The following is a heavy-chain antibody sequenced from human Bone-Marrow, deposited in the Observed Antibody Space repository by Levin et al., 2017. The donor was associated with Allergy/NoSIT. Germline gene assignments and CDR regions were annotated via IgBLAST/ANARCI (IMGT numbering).Heavy chain of an antibody. J-gene: IGHJ4*02. D-gene: IGHD1-1*01. CDR3: ATTGTTDS. Sequence: ASVKVSCKATGGTFGTSSISWVRQAPGQGLEWMGRIIPMINIANYAHKFQDRLKITADKSTGTAYMDLTSLRSEDTALYYCATTGTTDSWGQGTLVFVSS. CDR1: GGTFGTSS. CDR2: IIPMINIA. V-gene: IGHV1-69*02.